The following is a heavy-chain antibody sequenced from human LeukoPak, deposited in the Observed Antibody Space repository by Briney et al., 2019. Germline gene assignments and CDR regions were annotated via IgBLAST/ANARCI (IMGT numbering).Heavy chain of an antibody. J-gene: IGHJ6*03. CDR1: GFTFSNYN. V-gene: IGHV3-21*01. CDR3: ARDPYSGNYGTYYYYYMDV. CDR2: ITSSGTYT. Sequence: GGTLRLSCADSGFTFSNYNMNWVRQAPGKAMEWVSSITSSGTYTFYADSVKGRFTISRDNAKNSLYLQMDSLGPEDTAVYYCARDPYSGNYGTYYYYYMDVWGKGTTVTISS. D-gene: IGHD1-26*01.